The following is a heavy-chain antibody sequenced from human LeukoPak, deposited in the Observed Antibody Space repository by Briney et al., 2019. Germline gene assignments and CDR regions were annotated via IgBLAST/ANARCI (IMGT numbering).Heavy chain of an antibody. CDR3: AKEARRAFDP. D-gene: IGHD1-26*01. J-gene: IGHJ5*02. CDR1: GFTFNNYA. Sequence: GGSLRLSCAASGFTFNNYAMSWVRQAPGEGLEWVSGILGGGSTYYADSVKGRFTISRDNSKNTLYLQMNSLRAEDTAVYYCAKEARRAFDPWGQGTLVTVSS. V-gene: IGHV3-23*01. CDR2: ILGGGST.